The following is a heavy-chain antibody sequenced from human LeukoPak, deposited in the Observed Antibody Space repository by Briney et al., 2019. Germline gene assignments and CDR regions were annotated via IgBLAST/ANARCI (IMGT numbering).Heavy chain of an antibody. CDR1: GFTFSSYG. D-gene: IGHD2-2*01. V-gene: IGHV3-23*01. Sequence: PGGSLRLSCAASGFTFSSYGMSWVRQAPGKGLEWVSAISGSGGSTYYADSVKGRFTISRDNSKNTLYLQMNSLRAEDTAVYYCANLVVPAAPYYYYYYMDVWGKGTTVTISS. CDR2: ISGSGGST. CDR3: ANLVVPAAPYYYYYYMDV. J-gene: IGHJ6*03.